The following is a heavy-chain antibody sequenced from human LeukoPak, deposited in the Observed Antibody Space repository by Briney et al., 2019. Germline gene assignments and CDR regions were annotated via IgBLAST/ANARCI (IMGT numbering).Heavy chain of an antibody. CDR2: INHSGST. CDR3: ARGRQGNYYGSGSYYPPP. J-gene: IGHJ5*02. V-gene: IGHV4-34*01. Sequence: PSETLSLTCAVYGGSFSGYYWSWIRQPPGKGLEWIGEINHSGSTNYNPSLKSRVTISVDTSKNQFSLKLSSVTAADTAVYYCARGRQGNYYGSGSYYPPPWGQGTLVTVSS. D-gene: IGHD3-10*01. CDR1: GGSFSGYY.